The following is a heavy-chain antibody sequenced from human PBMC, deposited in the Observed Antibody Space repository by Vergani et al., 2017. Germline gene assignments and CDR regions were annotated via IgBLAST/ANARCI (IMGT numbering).Heavy chain of an antibody. CDR3: ARDGGLITGTTGDIDAFDI. CDR1: GFTFSDYY. CDR2: ITSTGLTV. V-gene: IGHV3-11*01. Sequence: QVQLVESGGGLVKPGGSLRLSCAASGFTFSDYYMSWIRQAPGKGLEWVSYITSTGLTVSNADSVKGRFTISRDTAKNSLYLQMNSLRAEDTAVYYCARDGGLITGTTGDIDAFDIWGQGTMVTVSS. J-gene: IGHJ3*02. D-gene: IGHD1-7*01.